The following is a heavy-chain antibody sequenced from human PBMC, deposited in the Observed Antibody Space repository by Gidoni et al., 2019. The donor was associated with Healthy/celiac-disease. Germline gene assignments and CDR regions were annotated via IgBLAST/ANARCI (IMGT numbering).Heavy chain of an antibody. V-gene: IGHV3-64*01. Sequence: EVQLVESGGGLVQPGGSLRLSCAASGFTFSSYAMHWVRQAPGKGLEYVSAISSNGGSTDYANSVKGRFTISRDNSKNTLYLQMGSLRAEDMAVYYCARDGSSSGWYGEDAFDIWGQGTMVTVSS. CDR2: ISSNGGST. CDR3: ARDGSSSGWYGEDAFDI. D-gene: IGHD6-19*01. CDR1: GFTFSSYA. J-gene: IGHJ3*02.